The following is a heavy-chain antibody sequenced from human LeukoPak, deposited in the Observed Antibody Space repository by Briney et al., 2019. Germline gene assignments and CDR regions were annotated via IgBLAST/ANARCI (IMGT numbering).Heavy chain of an antibody. CDR1: GFTFSDYY. J-gene: IGHJ1*01. CDR3: ARDPTVYCGGDCYSWIAEYFQH. V-gene: IGHV3-11*04. Sequence: GGSLRLSCAASGFTFSDYYMSWIRQAPGKGLEWVSYISSSGSTIYYADSVKGRFTTSRDNAKNSLYLQMNSLRAEDSAVYYCARDPTVYCGGDCYSWIAEYFQHWGQGTLVTVSS. D-gene: IGHD2-21*02. CDR2: ISSSGSTI.